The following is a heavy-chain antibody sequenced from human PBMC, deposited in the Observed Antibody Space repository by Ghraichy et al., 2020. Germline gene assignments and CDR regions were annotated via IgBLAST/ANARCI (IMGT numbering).Heavy chain of an antibody. D-gene: IGHD2-2*01. CDR3: ARSRSSTVDY. V-gene: IGHV6-1*01. CDR1: GDSVSSTSAT. Sequence: SQTLSLTCAISGDSVSSTSATWSWIRPYPSRGLEWLGRTYFRSKWDNDYAMSMKGRITINPDTSKNQFALQLNSVTPEDTAVYYCARSRSSTVDYWGQGTQVTVSS. CDR2: TYFRSKWDN. J-gene: IGHJ4*02.